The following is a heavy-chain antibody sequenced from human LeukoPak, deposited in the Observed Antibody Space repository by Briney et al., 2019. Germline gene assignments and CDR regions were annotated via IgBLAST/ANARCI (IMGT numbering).Heavy chain of an antibody. V-gene: IGHV3-11*01. CDR2: ISSSGSTI. Sequence: TGGSLRLSCAASGFTFSDYYMSWIRQAPGKGPEWVSYISSSGSTIYYADSVKGRFTISRDNAKNSLYLQMNSLRAEDTAVYYCARDKLPGYSYGSAFDYWGQGTLVTVSS. CDR1: GFTFSDYY. D-gene: IGHD5-18*01. J-gene: IGHJ4*02. CDR3: ARDKLPGYSYGSAFDY.